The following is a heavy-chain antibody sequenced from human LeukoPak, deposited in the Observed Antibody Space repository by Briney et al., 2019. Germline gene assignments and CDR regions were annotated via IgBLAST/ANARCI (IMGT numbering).Heavy chain of an antibody. V-gene: IGHV1-69*05. J-gene: IGHJ4*02. D-gene: IGHD3-3*01. Sequence: SVKVSCKASGGTFSSYAISLVRQAPGQGLEWMGGIIPIFGTANYAQKFQGRVTITTDESTSTAYMELSSLRSEDTAVYYCASSGRNYDFWSGYFNYWGQGTLVTVSS. CDR2: IIPIFGTA. CDR3: ASSGRNYDFWSGYFNY. CDR1: GGTFSSYA.